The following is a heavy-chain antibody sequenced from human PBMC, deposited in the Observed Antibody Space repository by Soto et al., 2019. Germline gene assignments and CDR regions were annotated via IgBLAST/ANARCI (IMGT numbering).Heavy chain of an antibody. D-gene: IGHD2-15*01. Sequence: AGGSLRLSCAASGFTFTTYTIHWVRQAPGKGLEWLAVISNDGRGKYYADSVKGRFTISRDNSKNTLYLQMNSLRSDDTAVYYCARDQCFGGGRSCYYFDFWGQGTLVTVSS. J-gene: IGHJ4*02. CDR1: GFTFTTYT. CDR2: ISNDGRGK. CDR3: ARDQCFGGGRSCYYFDF. V-gene: IGHV3-30*04.